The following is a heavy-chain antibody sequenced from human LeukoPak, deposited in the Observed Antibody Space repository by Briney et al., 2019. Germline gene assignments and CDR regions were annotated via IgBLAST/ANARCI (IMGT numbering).Heavy chain of an antibody. D-gene: IGHD6-19*01. V-gene: IGHV4-34*01. CDR1: GGSFSGYY. CDR3: ARDSKSSGWYGDWFDP. Sequence: PSETLSLTCAVYGGSFSGYYWSRIRQPPGKGLEWIGEINHSGSTNYNPSLKSRVTISVDTSKNQFSLKLSSVTAADTAVYYCARDSKSSGWYGDWFDPWGQGTLVTVSS. CDR2: INHSGST. J-gene: IGHJ5*02.